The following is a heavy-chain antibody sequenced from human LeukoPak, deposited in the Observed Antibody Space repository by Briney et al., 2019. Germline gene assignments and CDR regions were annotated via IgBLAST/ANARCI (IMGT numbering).Heavy chain of an antibody. D-gene: IGHD5-12*01. CDR3: ARVTYNGYAHWFDP. CDR1: GFIFNTYW. V-gene: IGHV3-7*01. Sequence: RGSLRLSCAASGFIFNTYWMSWVRQAPGKGLEWVANIKQDGSGKYYVDSVKGRFTISRDNAKNSLYLQMNSLRAEDTAVYYCARVTYNGYAHWFDPWGQGTQVTVSS. CDR2: IKQDGSGK. J-gene: IGHJ5*02.